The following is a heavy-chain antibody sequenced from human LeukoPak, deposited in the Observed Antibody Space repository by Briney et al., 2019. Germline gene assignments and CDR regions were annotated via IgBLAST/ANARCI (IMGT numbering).Heavy chain of an antibody. D-gene: IGHD3-22*01. CDR3: VRLRRNSDTSGFYYYYDY. CDR1: GFTFRSYG. V-gene: IGHV3-21*01. Sequence: PGGSLRLSCAASGFTFRSYGMSWVRQAPGKGLEWVSSISVRSNYIYYADSVRGRFSISRDDARDSLYLQMNSLRAEDTAVYYCVRLRRNSDTSGFYYYYDYWGQGTLVTVSS. CDR2: ISVRSNYI. J-gene: IGHJ4*02.